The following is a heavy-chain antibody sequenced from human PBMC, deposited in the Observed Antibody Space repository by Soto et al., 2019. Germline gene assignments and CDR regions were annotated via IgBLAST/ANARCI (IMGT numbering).Heavy chain of an antibody. V-gene: IGHV4-30-2*01. CDR3: AAGGGLPRYY. Sequence: PSETLSLTCAVSGGSISSGGYSWSWIRQPPGKGLEWIGYIYHSGSTYYNPSLKSRVTISVDRSKNQFSLKLSSVTAADTAVYYSAAGGGLPRYYWGQGTLVTVS. J-gene: IGHJ4*02. CDR1: GGSISSGGYS. D-gene: IGHD5-12*01. CDR2: IYHSGST.